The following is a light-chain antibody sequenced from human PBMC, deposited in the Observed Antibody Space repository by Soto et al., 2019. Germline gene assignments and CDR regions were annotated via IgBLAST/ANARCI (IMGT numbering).Light chain of an antibody. CDR2: ASS. V-gene: IGKV1-39*01. Sequence: DIQMTQSPSSLSASVGDRVTITCRASQSISSYLNWYQQKPRKASNLLIYASSSLQSGIPSRFRGSGSGKDLPLTISSLHPEAFATYYCQQSYSTPLFGQGTKVEIK. CDR1: QSISSY. J-gene: IGKJ1*01. CDR3: QQSYSTPL.